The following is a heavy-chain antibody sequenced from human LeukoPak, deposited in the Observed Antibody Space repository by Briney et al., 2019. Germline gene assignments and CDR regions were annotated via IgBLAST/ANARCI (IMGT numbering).Heavy chain of an antibody. V-gene: IGHV4-61*02. J-gene: IGHJ6*03. CDR3: AKGAVGELLPNYYYYYYMDV. CDR1: GGSISSGSYY. CDR2: IYTSGST. D-gene: IGHD3-10*01. Sequence: PSETLSLTCTVSGGSISSGSYYWSWIRQPAGKGLEWIGRIYTSGSTNYNPSLKSRVTISVDTSKNQFSLKLSSVTAADTAVYYCAKGAVGELLPNYYYYYYMDVWAKGPRSPSP.